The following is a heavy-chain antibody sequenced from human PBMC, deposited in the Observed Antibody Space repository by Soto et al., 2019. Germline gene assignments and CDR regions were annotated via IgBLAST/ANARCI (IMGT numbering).Heavy chain of an antibody. CDR1: GGSISSGDYY. CDR2: IYYSGST. Sequence: SETLSLTCTVSGGSISSGDYYWSWIRQPPGKGLEWIGYIYYSGSTYYNPSLKSRVTISVDTSKNQFSLKLSSVTAADTAVYYCARVGATMAAHYYYGMDVWGQGTTVTVSS. V-gene: IGHV4-30-4*01. CDR3: ARVGATMAAHYYYGMDV. D-gene: IGHD1-26*01. J-gene: IGHJ6*02.